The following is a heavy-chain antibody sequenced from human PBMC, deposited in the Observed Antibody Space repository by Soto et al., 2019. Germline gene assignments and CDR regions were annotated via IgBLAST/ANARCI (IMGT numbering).Heavy chain of an antibody. Sequence: EVQLVESGGGLVQPGGSLRLSCAASGFIFSDYFMDWVRQVPGKGLEWVGRSTNKRNSYTTVYAASVKGRFTISRDDSKPSLYLQMTSLKTKNTALYYSVTDYYGGSDNWGQGTVVIVSS. CDR3: VTDYYGGSDN. CDR2: STNKRNSYTT. V-gene: IGHV3-72*01. CDR1: GFIFSDYF. J-gene: IGHJ4*02. D-gene: IGHD3-10*01.